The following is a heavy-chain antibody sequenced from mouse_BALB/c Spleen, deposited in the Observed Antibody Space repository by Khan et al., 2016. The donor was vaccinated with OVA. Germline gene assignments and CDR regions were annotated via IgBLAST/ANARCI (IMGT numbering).Heavy chain of an antibody. J-gene: IGHJ4*01. CDR1: GFSLSSSGMG. CDR3: ARTGWLLDYCMDY. D-gene: IGHD2-3*01. CDR2: IYWDDDK. Sequence: QVTLKESGPGILQPSQTLSLTCSFSGFSLSSSGMGVSWIRQPSGKGLEWLAHIYWDDDKRYNPSLKRRLTISKDTSSNQVFLKKTSVDTADTGAYYCARTGWLLDYCMDYWGQGTSVTVSS. V-gene: IGHV8-12*01.